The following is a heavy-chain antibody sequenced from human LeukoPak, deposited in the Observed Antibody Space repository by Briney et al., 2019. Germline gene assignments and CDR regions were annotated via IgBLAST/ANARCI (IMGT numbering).Heavy chain of an antibody. CDR2: INPSGGST. V-gene: IGHV1-46*01. CDR3: ARRNYGDSRRWVDP. J-gene: IGHJ5*02. D-gene: IGHD4-17*01. Sequence: ASVKVSCKASGYTFTGYYMHWVRQAPGQGLEWMGIINPSGGSTSYAQKFQGRVTMTRDTSISTAYMELSSLSSEDTAVYYCARRNYGDSRRWVDPWGQGTLVTVSS. CDR1: GYTFTGYY.